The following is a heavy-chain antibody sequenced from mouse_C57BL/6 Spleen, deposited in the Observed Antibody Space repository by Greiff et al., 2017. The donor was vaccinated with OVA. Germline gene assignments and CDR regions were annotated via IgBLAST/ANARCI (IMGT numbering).Heavy chain of an antibody. Sequence: VQLQESGAELARPGASVKLSCKASGYTFTSYGISWVKQRTGQGLEWIGEIYPRSGNTYYNEKFKGKATLTADKSSSTAYMELRSLTSEDSAVYFCARSYGSSQDYFDYWGQGTTLTVSS. D-gene: IGHD1-1*01. J-gene: IGHJ2*01. CDR2: IYPRSGNT. CDR3: ARSYGSSQDYFDY. V-gene: IGHV1-81*01. CDR1: GYTFTSYG.